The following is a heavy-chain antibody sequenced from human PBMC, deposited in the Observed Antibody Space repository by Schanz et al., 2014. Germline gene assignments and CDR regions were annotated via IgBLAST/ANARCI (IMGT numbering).Heavy chain of an antibody. V-gene: IGHV1-18*01. D-gene: IGHD2-8*02. CDR2: ISPYTGNT. CDR1: GYDFHIYA. J-gene: IGHJ3*01. Sequence: QVQLVQPGPEVKKPGASVTVSCKASGYDFHIYAYSWVRQAPGQGPEWIGWISPYTGNTHYFDKMEGRVTMTTDTSTSTAYMELRSLRSDDTAMYYCATMWGYCTATACQILEVLDVWGQGTMVTVSS. CDR3: ATMWGYCTATACQILEVLDV.